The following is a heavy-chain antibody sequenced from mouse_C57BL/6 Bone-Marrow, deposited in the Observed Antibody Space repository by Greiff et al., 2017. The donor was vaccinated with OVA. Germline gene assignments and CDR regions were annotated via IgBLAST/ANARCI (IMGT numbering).Heavy chain of an antibody. CDR1: GYAFSSSW. CDR2: IYPGDGDT. D-gene: IGHD1-1*01. V-gene: IGHV1-82*01. Sequence: VQLQQSGPELVKPGASVKISCKASGYAFSSSWMNWVKQRPGQGLEWIGRIYPGDGDTNYNGKFKGKATLTADKSSSTAYMQLSSLTSEDSAVYFCARGDYYGSSYEVWSQGTTLTVSS. J-gene: IGHJ2*01. CDR3: ARGDYYGSSYEV.